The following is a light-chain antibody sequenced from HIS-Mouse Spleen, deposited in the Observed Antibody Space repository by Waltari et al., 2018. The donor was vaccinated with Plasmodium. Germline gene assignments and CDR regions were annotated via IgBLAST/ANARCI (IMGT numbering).Light chain of an antibody. CDR1: QGISSY. J-gene: IGKJ4*01. CDR3: QQYYSYPLT. Sequence: AIRMTQSPSSFSASPGDRVTIASRAIQGISSYLPWYQQKPGKAPKLLIYAASTLQSGVPSRLSGSGSGTDFTLTIICLQSEDFATYYCQQYYSYPLTFGGGTKVEIK. V-gene: IGKV1-8*01. CDR2: AAS.